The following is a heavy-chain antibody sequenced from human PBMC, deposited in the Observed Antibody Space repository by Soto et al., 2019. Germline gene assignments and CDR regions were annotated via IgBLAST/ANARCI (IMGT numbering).Heavy chain of an antibody. Sequence: SETLSLTCAVYGGSFSGYYWSWIRQPPGKGLEWIGEINHSGSTNYNPSLKSRVTISVDTSKNQFSLKLSSVTAADTAVYYCARRGHSSGWQTFYYYYGMDVWGQGTTVTVSS. CDR1: GGSFSGYY. CDR2: INHSGST. V-gene: IGHV4-34*01. J-gene: IGHJ6*02. CDR3: ARRGHSSGWQTFYYYYGMDV. D-gene: IGHD6-19*01.